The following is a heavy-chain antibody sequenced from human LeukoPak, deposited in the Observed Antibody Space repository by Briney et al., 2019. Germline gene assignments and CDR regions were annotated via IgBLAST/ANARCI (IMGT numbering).Heavy chain of an antibody. D-gene: IGHD6-13*01. CDR3: ARRAAAVGTYYMDV. V-gene: IGHV4-59*01. CDR1: GGSISPYY. Sequence: SETLSLTCTVSGGSISPYYWNWIRQPPGKGLEWIGYIYYSGGTNYNASLTSPVTISVDTSQNQFSLRLSSVTAADTAVYYCARRAAAVGTYYMDVWGKGTTVTVSS. J-gene: IGHJ6*03. CDR2: IYYSGGT.